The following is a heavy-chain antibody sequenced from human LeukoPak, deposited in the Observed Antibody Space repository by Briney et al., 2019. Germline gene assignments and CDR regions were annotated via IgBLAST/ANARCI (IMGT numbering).Heavy chain of an antibody. J-gene: IGHJ4*02. CDR1: GYTFTGYY. Sequence: ASVEVSCKASGYTFTGYYMHWVRQAPGQGLEWMGWINPNSGGTNYAQKFQGRVTMTRDTSISTAYMELSRLRSDDTAVYYCAREDTAAAVYYFDYWGQGTLVTVSS. V-gene: IGHV1-2*02. D-gene: IGHD6-13*01. CDR2: INPNSGGT. CDR3: AREDTAAAVYYFDY.